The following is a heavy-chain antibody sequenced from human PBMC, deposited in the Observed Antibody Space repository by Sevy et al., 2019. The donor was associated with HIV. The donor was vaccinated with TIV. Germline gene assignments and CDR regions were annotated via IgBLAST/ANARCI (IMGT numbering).Heavy chain of an antibody. CDR1: GFTFGPYA. V-gene: IGHV3-49*03. D-gene: IGHD2-15*01. Sequence: GGSLRLSCTTSGFTFGPYAMGWFRQAPGKGLEWVAFIRDKPFGGTAEYAASVKGRFTISRDDSKSIAYLEMNSLKTEDTAVYYCAREAGVVVVVAANHFDYWGQGTLVTVSS. CDR2: IRDKPFGGTA. CDR3: AREAGVVVVVAANHFDY. J-gene: IGHJ4*02.